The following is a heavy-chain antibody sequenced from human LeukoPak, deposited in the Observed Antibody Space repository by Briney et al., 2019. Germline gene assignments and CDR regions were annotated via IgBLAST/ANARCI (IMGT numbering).Heavy chain of an antibody. J-gene: IGHJ4*02. Sequence: SETLSLTCTISGGSISTYYWTWIRQPAGKGLEWIGRISSSGGTDYNPSLQSRVTMSVDSSKNQFSLKLSSKTAADTAVYYCAREGRSATDGYWGQGTLVTVSS. D-gene: IGHD3-16*01. CDR1: GGSISTYY. CDR2: ISSSGGT. CDR3: AREGRSATDGY. V-gene: IGHV4-4*07.